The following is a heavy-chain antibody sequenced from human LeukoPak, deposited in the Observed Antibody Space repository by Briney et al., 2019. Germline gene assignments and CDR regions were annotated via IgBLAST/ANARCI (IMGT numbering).Heavy chain of an antibody. D-gene: IGHD6-19*01. CDR2: IKKDGSEK. Sequence: GGSLRLSCAASGLVFDNFAMSWVRQAPGKGLEWVANIKKDGSEKYYVDSVKGRFTISRDNAKNSLYLQMNSLRVEDTAVYYCEGSAGYWGQGTLVTVSS. CDR1: GLVFDNFA. V-gene: IGHV3-7*01. CDR3: EGSAGY. J-gene: IGHJ4*02.